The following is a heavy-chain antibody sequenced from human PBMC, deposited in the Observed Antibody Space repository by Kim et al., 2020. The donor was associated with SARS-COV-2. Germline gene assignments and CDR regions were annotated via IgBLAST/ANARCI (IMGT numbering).Heavy chain of an antibody. CDR3: LGGFDFDY. J-gene: IGHJ4*02. Sequence: ASVKVSCKTSGYFFTSDSIHWVRQAPGQGLEWMGGIDCGNGNTIYSQKLQGRVTFTTDTSASTAYMELSFLRSEDSAVYYCLGGFDFDYCGQGTLVTVS. D-gene: IGHD3-16*01. CDR2: IDCGNGNT. CDR1: GYFFTSDS. V-gene: IGHV1-3*01.